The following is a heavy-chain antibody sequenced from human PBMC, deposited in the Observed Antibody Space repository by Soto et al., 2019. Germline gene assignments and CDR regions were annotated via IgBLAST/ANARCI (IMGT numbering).Heavy chain of an antibody. Sequence: GESLKISCKGSGYSSTRFWIGWVRQKPGKGLEWMGVIYPGDSDTRYSPSFQGQVTMSVDISTSTARLQWTRLRASDTAIYYCARHVLPEGAYNWNAVSSFVWLDPWGQGTQVTVSS. CDR2: IYPGDSDT. J-gene: IGHJ5*02. D-gene: IGHD1-20*01. V-gene: IGHV5-51*01. CDR1: GYSSTRFW. CDR3: ARHVLPEGAYNWNAVSSFVWLDP.